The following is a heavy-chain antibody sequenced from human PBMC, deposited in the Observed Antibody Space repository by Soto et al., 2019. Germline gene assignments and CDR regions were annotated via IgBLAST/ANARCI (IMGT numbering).Heavy chain of an antibody. CDR1: GYTFTSYD. CDR3: ASGRTAMVDY. J-gene: IGHJ4*02. D-gene: IGHD5-18*01. V-gene: IGHV1-8*01. CDR2: MNPNSGNT. Sequence: ASVKVSCKASGYTFTSYDINWVRQATGQGLEWMGWMNPNSGNTGYVQKFQGRVTMTRNTSISTAYMELSSLRSEDTAVYYCASGRTAMVDYWGQGTLVTVSS.